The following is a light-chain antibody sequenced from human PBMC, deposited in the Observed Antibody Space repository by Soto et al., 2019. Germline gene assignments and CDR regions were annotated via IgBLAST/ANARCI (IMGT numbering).Light chain of an antibody. V-gene: IGLV2-14*01. Sequence: QSALTQPASVSGSPGQSITISCTGTSSDVGGHNYVSWYQQYSGKAPKLMIYEVSYRPSGVSNRFSGSKSGNTASLTISGLQTEDEADYYCSSYRSTNTLGVFGGGTKVTVL. J-gene: IGLJ3*02. CDR2: EVS. CDR3: SSYRSTNTLGV. CDR1: SSDVGGHNY.